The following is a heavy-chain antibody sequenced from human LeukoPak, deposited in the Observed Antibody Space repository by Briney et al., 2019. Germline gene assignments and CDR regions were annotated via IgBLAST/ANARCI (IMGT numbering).Heavy chain of an antibody. CDR1: GFTFSSYS. CDR3: ARVKMGATVTTFHYYCMDV. CDR2: ITSSSSHI. Sequence: GGSLRLSCEASGFTFSSYSMDWVRQAPGKGLERVSSITSSSSHICYADSVKGRFTISRDNAKNSVYLQMNSLRAEDTAVYYCARVKMGATVTTFHYYCMDVWGVGTTVTVSS. J-gene: IGHJ6*03. D-gene: IGHD4-11*01. V-gene: IGHV3-21*06.